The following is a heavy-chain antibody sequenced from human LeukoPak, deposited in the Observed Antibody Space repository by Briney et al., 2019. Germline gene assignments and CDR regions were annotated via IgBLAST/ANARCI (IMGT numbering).Heavy chain of an antibody. CDR1: GGTFSSYA. D-gene: IGHD5-18*01. V-gene: IGHV1-69*05. CDR2: IIPIFSTA. CDR3: ARAPGGYSYGYDEGLDY. Sequence: GASVKVSCKASGGTFSSYAISWVRQAPGQGLEWMGRIIPIFSTANYAQQFQGRVTITTDESTSTAYMELSSLRSEDTAVYYCARAPGGYSYGYDEGLDYWGQGTLVTVSS. J-gene: IGHJ4*02.